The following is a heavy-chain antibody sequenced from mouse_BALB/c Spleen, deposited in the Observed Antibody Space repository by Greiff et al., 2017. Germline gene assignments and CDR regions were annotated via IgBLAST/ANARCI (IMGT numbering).Heavy chain of an antibody. CDR3: ARSAYGTGYFDY. J-gene: IGHJ2*01. CDR1: GFTFSSFG. D-gene: IGHD1-2*01. V-gene: IGHV5-17*02. CDR2: ISSGSSTI. Sequence: EVNLVESGGGLVQPGGSRKLSCAASGFTFSSFGMHWVRQAPEKGLEWVAYISSGSSTIYYADTVKGRFTISRDNPKNTLFLQMTSLRSEDTAMYYCARSAYGTGYFDYWGQGTTLTVSS.